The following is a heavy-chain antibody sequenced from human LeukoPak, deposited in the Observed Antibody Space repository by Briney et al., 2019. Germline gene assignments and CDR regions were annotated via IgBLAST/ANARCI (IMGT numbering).Heavy chain of an antibody. CDR1: GFTFSTYN. CDR2: ITSTSSYI. Sequence: KTWGSLRLSCAASGFTFSTYNMNWVSQAPGKGLEWVSSITSTSSYIYYADSVKGRFTISRDNAKNSLYLLMNSLRAEDTAVYYCAREDCGFCDSSGYYPLYDYWGQGTLVTVSS. CDR3: AREDCGFCDSSGYYPLYDY. V-gene: IGHV3-21*01. J-gene: IGHJ4*02. D-gene: IGHD3-22*01.